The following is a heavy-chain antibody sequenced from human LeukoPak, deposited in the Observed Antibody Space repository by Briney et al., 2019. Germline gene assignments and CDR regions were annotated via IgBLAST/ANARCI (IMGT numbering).Heavy chain of an antibody. J-gene: IGHJ3*02. D-gene: IGHD2-8*01. CDR1: GFTFSSYG. V-gene: IGHV3-30*02. CDR2: IRYDGSNK. Sequence: PGGSLRLSCAASGFTFSSYGMHWVRQAPGKGLEWVAFIRYDGSNKNYTESVKGRFTISRDNSKNTLYLQMNSLRAEDTAVYYCAKDLVLMVYAIAGDAFDIWGQGTMVTVSS. CDR3: AKDLVLMVYAIAGDAFDI.